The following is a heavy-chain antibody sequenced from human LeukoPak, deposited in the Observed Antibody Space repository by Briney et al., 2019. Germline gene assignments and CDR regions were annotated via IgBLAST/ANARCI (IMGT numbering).Heavy chain of an antibody. CDR1: GFTFSSYA. J-gene: IGHJ4*02. D-gene: IGHD3-10*01. CDR3: AKSRGSGSNMARGVNFDF. Sequence: GALRLSCAASGFTFSSYAMSWVRQAPGKGLEWVPTISDGGGITYYADSVKGRFTISRDNSKNTLFLQMNSLRGEDTALYYCAKSRGSGSNMARGVNFDFWGQGTLVTVSP. V-gene: IGHV3-23*01. CDR2: ISDGGGIT.